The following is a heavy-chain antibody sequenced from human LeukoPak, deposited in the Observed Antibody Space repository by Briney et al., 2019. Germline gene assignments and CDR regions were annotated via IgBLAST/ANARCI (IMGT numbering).Heavy chain of an antibody. V-gene: IGHV3-48*02. D-gene: IGHD6-19*01. CDR3: ARSGSGWGLDY. J-gene: IGHJ4*02. CDR1: GFTFSDYT. CDR2: ISSTTGRVI. Sequence: GGSLRLSCAASGFTFSDYTMNWVRQAPGKGLEFVSSISSTTGRVIYYADSVKGRFTISRDNDQNSLYLQMSNLGDEDTAVYYCARSGSGWGLDYWGQGTLVTVSS.